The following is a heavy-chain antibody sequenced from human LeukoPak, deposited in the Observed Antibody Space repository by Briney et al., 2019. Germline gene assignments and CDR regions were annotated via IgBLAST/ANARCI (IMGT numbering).Heavy chain of an antibody. CDR2: INTDGSIT. D-gene: IGHD3-10*01. CDR1: GFTFSDYW. Sequence: GGSLRLSCAASGFTFSDYWIHWVRQAPGKGLVWVSRINTDGSITNYADSVKGRFSISRDNAKNTLYLQMSSLRAEDTAVYYCARDGWFGELDKDHFDYWGQGTLVTVSS. V-gene: IGHV3-74*01. CDR3: ARDGWFGELDKDHFDY. J-gene: IGHJ4*02.